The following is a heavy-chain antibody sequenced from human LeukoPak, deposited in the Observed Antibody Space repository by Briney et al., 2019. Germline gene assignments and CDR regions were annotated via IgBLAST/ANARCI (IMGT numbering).Heavy chain of an antibody. CDR2: ISYSGST. CDR1: GGSISSYY. V-gene: IGHV4-59*01. D-gene: IGHD1-26*01. CDR3: ARETRLHSGSYSNDAFDI. Sequence: SETLSLTCTVSGGSISSYYWSWIRQPPGKGLEWIGYISYSGSTDYNPSLKSRVTISLDTSKNQFSLRLSSVTAADTAVYYCARETRLHSGSYSNDAFDIWGQGTMVTISS. J-gene: IGHJ3*02.